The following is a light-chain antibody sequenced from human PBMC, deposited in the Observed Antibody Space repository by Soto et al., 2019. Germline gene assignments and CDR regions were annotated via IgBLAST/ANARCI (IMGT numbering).Light chain of an antibody. CDR2: DAS. J-gene: IGKJ1*01. CDR1: QSISRW. CDR3: QQYNSYLRT. Sequence: DVQMTQSPSTLSASVGDRVTITCRASQSISRWLAWYQQIPGKAPKLLIYDASTLESGVPSRFSGSGSGTXXXXXXXXXXXXDFATYYCQQYNSYLRTFGQXTKVEVK. V-gene: IGKV1-5*01.